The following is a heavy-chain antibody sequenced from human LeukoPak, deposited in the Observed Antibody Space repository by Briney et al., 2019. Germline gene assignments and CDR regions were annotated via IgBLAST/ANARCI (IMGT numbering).Heavy chain of an antibody. CDR1: GYTSTGYY. Sequence: ASVKVSCKASGYTSTGYYMHWVRQAPGQGLEWMGRINPNSGDTNYAQKFQGRVTMTRDTSISTAYMELSSLRSDDTALYYCARGPGITVAGGDDYWGQGALVTVSS. CDR2: INPNSGDT. J-gene: IGHJ4*02. V-gene: IGHV1-2*06. CDR3: ARGPGITVAGGDDY. D-gene: IGHD6-19*01.